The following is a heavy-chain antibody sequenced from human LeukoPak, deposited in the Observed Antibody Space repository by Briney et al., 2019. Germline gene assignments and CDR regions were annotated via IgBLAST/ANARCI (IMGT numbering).Heavy chain of an antibody. D-gene: IGHD3-10*01. CDR3: ARGRLGGSGSYYNVLDY. Sequence: SETLSLTCSVSGGSVSNYYWSWIRQPPGKGLEWIGYISYSGSTNYNPSLKSRVTISVDTSRNQFSLKLSSVTAADTAVYYCARGRLGGSGSYYNVLDYWGQGTLVTVFS. J-gene: IGHJ4*02. CDR2: ISYSGST. CDR1: GGSVSNYY. V-gene: IGHV4-59*02.